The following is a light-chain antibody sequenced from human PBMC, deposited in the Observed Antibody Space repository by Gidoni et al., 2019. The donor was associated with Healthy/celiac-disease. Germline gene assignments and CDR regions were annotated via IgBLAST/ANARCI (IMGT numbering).Light chain of an antibody. J-gene: IGKJ1*01. V-gene: IGKV3-20*01. CDR1: QSVSSSY. CDR2: GAA. CDR3: QQYGSSPPT. Sequence: EIVLTQSPGTLSLSPGERATLSCRASQSVSSSYLARYQQKPGQAPRLLIYGAASRATGIPDRVSGGGSGTDFTLTISRLEPEDFAVYYCQQYGSSPPTFGQGTKVEIK.